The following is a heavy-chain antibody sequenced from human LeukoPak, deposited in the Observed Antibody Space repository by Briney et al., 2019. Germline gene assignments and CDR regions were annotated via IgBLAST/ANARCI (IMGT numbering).Heavy chain of an antibody. Sequence: SETLSLTCTVSGYSISSGYYWGWIRQPPGKGLEWIGSIYHSGSTYYNPSLKSRVTISVDTSKNQFSLKLSSVTAADTAVYYCARVEQQLLFDYWGQGTLVTVSS. V-gene: IGHV4-38-2*02. CDR2: IYHSGST. CDR3: ARVEQQLLFDY. J-gene: IGHJ4*02. D-gene: IGHD6-13*01. CDR1: GYSISSGYY.